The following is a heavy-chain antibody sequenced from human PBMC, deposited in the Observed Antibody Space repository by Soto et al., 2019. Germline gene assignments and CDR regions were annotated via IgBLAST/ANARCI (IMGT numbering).Heavy chain of an antibody. Sequence: EVQLLESGGGLVQPGGSLRLSCAASGFTFSSYVMSWVRQAPGKGLEWVSAISGSDGSTYYADSVKGRFTISRDNSKNTLYLQMNSLRAEDTAVYYCAKGQVVPAAHYYYYGMDVWGQGTTVTVSS. CDR3: AKGQVVPAAHYYYYGMDV. D-gene: IGHD2-2*01. CDR2: ISGSDGST. CDR1: GFTFSSYV. J-gene: IGHJ6*02. V-gene: IGHV3-23*01.